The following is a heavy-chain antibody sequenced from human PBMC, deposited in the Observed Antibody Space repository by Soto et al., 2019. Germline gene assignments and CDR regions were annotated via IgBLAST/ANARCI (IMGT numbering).Heavy chain of an antibody. CDR3: ASHPGGGVTATVGYHFAMDV. CDR2: IDATDSSHM. J-gene: IGHJ6*02. V-gene: IGHV5-10-1*01. Sequence: LGESLKISCQGSGCIFTDYWISWVRQMPGKGLEWMGRIDATDSSHMNYSPCFQGHVTISADKSLNTAYLQWSSLKASDSAIYSCASHPGGGVTATVGYHFAMDVWGEGITDTVSS. D-gene: IGHD2-21*02. CDR1: GCIFTDYW.